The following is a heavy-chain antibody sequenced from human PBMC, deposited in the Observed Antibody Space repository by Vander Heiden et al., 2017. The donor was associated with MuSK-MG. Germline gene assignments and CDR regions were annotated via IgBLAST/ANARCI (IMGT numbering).Heavy chain of an antibody. J-gene: IGHJ4*02. V-gene: IGHV3-7*01. CDR1: GFTFSSYW. D-gene: IGHD3-16*01. CDR3: AREAVSVWGTSWGFDY. CDR2: IKQDGSEK. Sequence: GGSLRLSCAASGFTFSSYWLSWFRQAPGKGLEWVANIKQDGSEKYYVDSEKGRLTISRDNAKNSLYLQMNRLRAEDTAVYYCAREAVSVWGTSWGFDYWGQGTLVTVSS.